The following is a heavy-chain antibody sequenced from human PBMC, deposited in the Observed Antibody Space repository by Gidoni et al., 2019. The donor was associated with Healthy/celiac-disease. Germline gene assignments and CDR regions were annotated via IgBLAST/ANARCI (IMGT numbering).Heavy chain of an antibody. D-gene: IGHD1-20*01. J-gene: IGHJ6*02. CDR2: IRYDGSNK. CDR1: GFTFSSYG. CDR3: AKDWDNWNYGMDV. V-gene: IGHV3-30*02. Sequence: QVQLVDAGGGVVQPGGSLRLSSAASGFTFSSYGMHWVRQAPGKGREWVAFIRYDGSNKYYADSVKGRFTISRDNSKNTLYLQMNSLGAEDTAVYYCAKDWDNWNYGMDVWGQGTTVTVSS.